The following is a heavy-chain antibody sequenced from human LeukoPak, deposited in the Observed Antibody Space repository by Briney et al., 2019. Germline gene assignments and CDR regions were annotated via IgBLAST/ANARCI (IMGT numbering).Heavy chain of an antibody. CDR3: KRENWGALA. Sequence: AGGSLRLSCVASGFAVGNYWMNWVRQAPGKGLEWVANIKIDESDTEYLGSVSGRFTISRDNAKNSLYLEMHSLRAEDTAVYFCKRENWGALAWGQGTLVTVSS. V-gene: IGHV3-7*01. J-gene: IGHJ5*02. CDR2: IKIDESDT. CDR1: GFAVGNYW. D-gene: IGHD7-27*01.